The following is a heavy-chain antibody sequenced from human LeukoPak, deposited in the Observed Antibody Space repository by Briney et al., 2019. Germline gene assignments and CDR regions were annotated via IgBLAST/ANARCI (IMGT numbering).Heavy chain of an antibody. J-gene: IGHJ4*02. Sequence: ASVKASCKASGYTFTSYDINWVRQATGQGLEWMGWMNPNSGNTGYAQKFQGRVTMTRNTSISTAYMELSSLRSEDTAVYYCARSSAVRGVPSRYWGQGTLVTVSS. CDR2: MNPNSGNT. CDR1: GYTFTSYD. D-gene: IGHD3-10*01. CDR3: ARSSAVRGVPSRY. V-gene: IGHV1-8*01.